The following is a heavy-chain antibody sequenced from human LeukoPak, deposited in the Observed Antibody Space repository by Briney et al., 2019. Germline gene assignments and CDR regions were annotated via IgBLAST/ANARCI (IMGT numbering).Heavy chain of an antibody. D-gene: IGHD3-3*01. V-gene: IGHV3-48*01. Sequence: PGGSLRLSCAASGFTFSSYSMNWVRQAPGKGLEWVSYISSSSSTIYYADSVKGRFTISRDNAKNSLYLQMNSLRAEDTAVYYCARADFWSGYYLNYYYYMDVWGKGTTVTVSS. CDR1: GFTFSSYS. J-gene: IGHJ6*03. CDR3: ARADFWSGYYLNYYYYMDV. CDR2: ISSSSSTI.